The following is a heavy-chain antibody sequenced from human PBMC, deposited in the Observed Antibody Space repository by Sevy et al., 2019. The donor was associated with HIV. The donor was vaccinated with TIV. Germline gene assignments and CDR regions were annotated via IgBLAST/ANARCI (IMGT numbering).Heavy chain of an antibody. J-gene: IGHJ4*02. CDR1: GFTFSSYA. D-gene: IGHD3-3*01. V-gene: IGHV3-23*01. CDR2: ISGSGGST. CDR3: AKFPFRTRFLEWFPHY. Sequence: GGSLRLSCAASGFTFSSYAMSWVRQAPGKGLEWVSAISGSGGSTYYADSVKGRFTISRDNSKNTLYLQMNSLRAEDTAVYDCAKFPFRTRFLEWFPHYWGQGTLVTVSS.